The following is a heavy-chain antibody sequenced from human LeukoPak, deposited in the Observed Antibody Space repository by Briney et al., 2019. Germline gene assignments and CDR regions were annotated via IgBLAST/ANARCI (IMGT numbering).Heavy chain of an antibody. D-gene: IGHD3-10*01. CDR3: AKEGRGFYVDY. J-gene: IGHJ4*02. V-gene: IGHV3-11*04. CDR1: GFTFSDYY. CDR2: ISSSGSTI. Sequence: GGSLRLSCAASGFTFSDYYMSWIRQAPGKGLEWVSYISSSGSTIYYADSVKGRFTISRDNSKNTLYLQMNSLRAEDTAVYYCAKEGRGFYVDYWGQGTLVTVSS.